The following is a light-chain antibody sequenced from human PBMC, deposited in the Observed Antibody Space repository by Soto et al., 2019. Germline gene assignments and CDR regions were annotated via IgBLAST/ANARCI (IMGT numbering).Light chain of an antibody. CDR1: QSVGSSY. J-gene: IGKJ1*01. Sequence: EIVLTQSPGTLSLSPRKSAPECWRASQSVGSSYLAWYLQKPGQAPRLLIYGASGRATGIPDRFSGSGSGTDFTLIISRLEPEDFAVYYCQQYGSSPWTFGQGTKVDIK. CDR2: GAS. CDR3: QQYGSSPWT. V-gene: IGKV3-20*01.